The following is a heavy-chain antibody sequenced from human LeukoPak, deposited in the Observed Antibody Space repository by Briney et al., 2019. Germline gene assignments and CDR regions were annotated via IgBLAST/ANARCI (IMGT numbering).Heavy chain of an antibody. V-gene: IGHV3-43*01. Sequence: GGSLRLSCAASGFTFDDYTMHWVRQAPGKGLEWVSLISWDGGSTYYADSVKGRFTISRDNSKNSLYLQMNSLRTEDTALYYCAKGHESSSWTGRKSNHAFDIWGQGTMVTVSS. CDR3: AKGHESSSWTGRKSNHAFDI. D-gene: IGHD6-13*01. CDR1: GFTFDDYT. CDR2: ISWDGGST. J-gene: IGHJ3*02.